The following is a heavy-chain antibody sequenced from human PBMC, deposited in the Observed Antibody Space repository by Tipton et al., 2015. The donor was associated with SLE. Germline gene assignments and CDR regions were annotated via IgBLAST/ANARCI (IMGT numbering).Heavy chain of an antibody. D-gene: IGHD4/OR15-4a*01. CDR2: IYYSGNT. CDR3: TRGGRGDGANPFDP. V-gene: IGHV4-31*03. Sequence: TLSLTCTVSGGSISSGGYYWTWIRQLPGKGLEWIGYIYYSGNTYYNPSLKSRVTISADTSKNQFSLKLTSVTVADTAVYYCTRGGRGDGANPFDPWGQGTLVTVSS. CDR1: GGSISSGGYY. J-gene: IGHJ5*02.